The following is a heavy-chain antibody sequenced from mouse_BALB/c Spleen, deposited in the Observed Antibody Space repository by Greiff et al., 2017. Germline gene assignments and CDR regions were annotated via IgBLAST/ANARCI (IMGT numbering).Heavy chain of an antibody. Sequence: VQLQQSGPGLVAPSQSLSITCTVSGFSLTSYGVHWVRQPPGKGLEWLGVIWAGGSTNYNSALMSRLSISKDNSKSQVFLKMNSLQTDDTAMYYCARGVYYGSSYDYYAMDYWGQGTSVTVSS. V-gene: IGHV2-9*02. CDR1: GFSLTSYG. CDR3: ARGVYYGSSYDYYAMDY. J-gene: IGHJ4*01. D-gene: IGHD1-1*01. CDR2: IWAGGST.